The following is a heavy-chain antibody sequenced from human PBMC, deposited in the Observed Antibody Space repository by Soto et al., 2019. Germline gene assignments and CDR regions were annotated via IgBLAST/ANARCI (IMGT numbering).Heavy chain of an antibody. J-gene: IGHJ5*02. CDR2: IYYSGST. V-gene: IGHV4-39*01. D-gene: IGHD6-13*01. CDR1: GGSISSSSYY. Sequence: SETLSLTCTVSGGSISSSSYYWGWIRQPPGKGLEWIGSIYYSGSTYYNPSLKSRVTISVDTSKNQVSLNLTSVAAADTAVYYCARGVPAAGTDWFDPWGQGTLVTVSS. CDR3: ARGVPAAGTDWFDP.